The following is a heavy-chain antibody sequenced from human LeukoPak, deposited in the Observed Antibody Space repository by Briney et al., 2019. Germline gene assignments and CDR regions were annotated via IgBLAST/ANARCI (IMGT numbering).Heavy chain of an antibody. CDR3: IVGGSYYTY. CDR2: IKSKAAGGTT. J-gene: IGHJ4*02. CDR1: GFTFSNAR. D-gene: IGHD3-10*01. Sequence: GGSLRLSCAASGFTFSNARMSWVRQAPGKGLEWVGRIKSKAAGGTTDYAAPVQGRFTISRDDSENTLYLQMNSLKTEDAAVYYCIVGGSYYTYWGQGTLVTVSS. V-gene: IGHV3-15*01.